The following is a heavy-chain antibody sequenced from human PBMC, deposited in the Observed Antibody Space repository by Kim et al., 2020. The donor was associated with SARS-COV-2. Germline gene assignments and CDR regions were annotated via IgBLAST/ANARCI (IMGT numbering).Heavy chain of an antibody. Sequence: GGSLRLSCAASGFTFSSYAMSWVRQAPGKGLEWVSVIYSGGSSTYYADSVKGRFTITRDNSKNTLYLQMNSLRAEDTAVYYCAKDVGEGIAAAGNYYYYG. CDR1: GFTFSSYA. CDR2: IYSGGSST. D-gene: IGHD6-13*01. J-gene: IGHJ6*01. CDR3: AKDVGEGIAAAGNYYYYG. V-gene: IGHV3-23*03.